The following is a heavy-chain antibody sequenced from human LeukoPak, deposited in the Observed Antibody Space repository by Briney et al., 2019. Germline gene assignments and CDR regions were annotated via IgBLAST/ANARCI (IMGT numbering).Heavy chain of an antibody. CDR3: ARDPYGSGSYYADYYLDY. CDR2: ISGQSKYI. V-gene: IGHV3-21*01. D-gene: IGHD3-10*01. Sequence: GGSLRLSCAASGFTFSSYSMNWVRQAPGKGLEWVSSISGQSKYIYYADSVRGRFAISRDNAKNSLYLQMNSLRAEDTAVYYCARDPYGSGSYYADYYLDYWGQGTLVTVSS. J-gene: IGHJ4*02. CDR1: GFTFSSYS.